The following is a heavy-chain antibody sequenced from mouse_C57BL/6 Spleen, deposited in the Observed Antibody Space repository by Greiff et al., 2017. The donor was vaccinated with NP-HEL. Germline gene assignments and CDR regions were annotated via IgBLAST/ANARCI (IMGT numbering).Heavy chain of an antibody. V-gene: IGHV5-12*01. J-gene: IGHJ4*01. CDR1: GFTFSDYY. D-gene: IGHD2-10*01. CDR3: ARKSYYDYAMDY. CDR2: ISNGGGST. Sequence: EVHLVESGGGLVQPGGSLKLSCAASGFTFSDYYMYWVRQTPEKRLEWVAYISNGGGSTYYPDTVKGRFTISRDNAKNTLYLQMSRLKSEDTAMYYCARKSYYDYAMDYWGQGTSVTVSS.